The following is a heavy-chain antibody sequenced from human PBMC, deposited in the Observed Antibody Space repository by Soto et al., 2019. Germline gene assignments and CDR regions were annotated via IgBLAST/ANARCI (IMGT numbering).Heavy chain of an antibody. J-gene: IGHJ4*02. D-gene: IGHD3-22*01. V-gene: IGHV3-30*18. CDR3: AKDIGSSGYGPEGY. CDR1: GFTFSSYG. CDR2: ISYDGSNK. Sequence: PGGSLRLSCAASGFTFSSYGMHWVRQAPGKGLEWVAVISYDGSNKYYADSVKGRFTISRDNSKNTLYLQMNSLRAEDTAVYYCAKDIGSSGYGPEGYWGQGTLVTVTS.